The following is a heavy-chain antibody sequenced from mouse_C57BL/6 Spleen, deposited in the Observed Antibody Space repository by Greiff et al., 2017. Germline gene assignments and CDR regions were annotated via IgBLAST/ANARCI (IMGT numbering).Heavy chain of an antibody. CDR2: IDPSDSYT. Sequence: QVQLQQPGAELVKPGASVKLSCKASGYTFTSYWMQWVKQRPGQGLEWIGEIDPSDSYTNYNQKFKGKATLTVDTSSSTAYMQLSSLTSEDSAVYYCARGGGSYSYFDYWGQGTTLTVS. V-gene: IGHV1-50*01. J-gene: IGHJ2*01. CDR3: ARGGGSYSYFDY. D-gene: IGHD1-1*02. CDR1: GYTFTSYW.